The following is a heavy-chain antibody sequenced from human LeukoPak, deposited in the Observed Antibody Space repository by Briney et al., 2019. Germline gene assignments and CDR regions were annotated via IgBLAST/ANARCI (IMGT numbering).Heavy chain of an antibody. J-gene: IGHJ4*02. CDR3: ARFNGDYYRIDY. V-gene: IGHV3-20*04. Sequence: GGSLRLSCAASGFTFDDYGMSWVRQAPGKGLEWVSGINWNGGSTGYADSVKGRFTISRDNAKNSLYLQMNSLRAEDTAFCYCARFNGDYYRIDYWGQGTLVTVSS. D-gene: IGHD4-17*01. CDR2: INWNGGST. CDR1: GFTFDDYG.